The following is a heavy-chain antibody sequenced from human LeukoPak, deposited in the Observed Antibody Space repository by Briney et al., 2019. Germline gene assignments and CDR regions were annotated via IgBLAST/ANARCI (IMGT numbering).Heavy chain of an antibody. J-gene: IGHJ4*02. CDR2: IYYSGST. CDR1: GGSIRGYY. D-gene: IGHD1-14*01. V-gene: IGHV4-59*01. Sequence: SETLSLTCTVSGGSIRGYYWSWFRQPPGKGLEWIGDIYYSGSTNYNPSLKSRVTISVDTSKNQFSLKLSSVTAADTAVYYCVSANHIDYWGQGTLVTVSS. CDR3: VSANHIDY.